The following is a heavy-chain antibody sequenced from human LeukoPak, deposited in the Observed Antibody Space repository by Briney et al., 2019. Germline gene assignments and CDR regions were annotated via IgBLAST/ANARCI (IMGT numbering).Heavy chain of an antibody. CDR2: INPNSGGT. Sequence: ASVKVSRKASGYTFTGYYMHWVRQAPGQGLEWMGWINPNSGGTNYAQKFQGRVTMTRDTSISTAYMELSRLRSDDTAVYYCARGDCSSTSCYIVDYWGQGTLVTVSS. CDR3: ARGDCSSTSCYIVDY. V-gene: IGHV1-2*02. D-gene: IGHD2-2*02. CDR1: GYTFTGYY. J-gene: IGHJ4*02.